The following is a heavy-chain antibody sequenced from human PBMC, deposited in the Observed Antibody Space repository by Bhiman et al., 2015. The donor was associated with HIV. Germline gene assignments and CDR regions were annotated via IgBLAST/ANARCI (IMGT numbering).Heavy chain of an antibody. CDR2: ISSSSSYI. J-gene: IGHJ4*02. D-gene: IGHD5-18*01. Sequence: EVQLVESGGGLVKPGGSLRLSCAASGFTFSSYSMNWVRQAPGKGLEWVSSISSSSSYIYYADSVKGRFTISRDNAKNSLYLQMNSLRAEDTAVYYCARGYTYSNRLLGFDYWGQGTLVTVSS. V-gene: IGHV3-21*01. CDR3: ARGYTYSNRLLGFDY. CDR1: GFTFSSYS.